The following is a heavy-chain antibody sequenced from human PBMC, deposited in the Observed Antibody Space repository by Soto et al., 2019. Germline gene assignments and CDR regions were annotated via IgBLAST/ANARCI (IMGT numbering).Heavy chain of an antibody. CDR3: ARDDEGSGSRRPNWFDP. J-gene: IGHJ5*02. D-gene: IGHD3-10*01. CDR2: ISSSSSPI. Sequence: EVQLVESGGGLVQPGGSLRLSCAASGFTFSSYSMNWVRQAPGKGLQWVSYISSSSSPIYYADSVKGRFTISRDNAKNSLYLQMNSLRDEDTAVYYCARDDEGSGSRRPNWFDPWGQGTLVTVSS. CDR1: GFTFSSYS. V-gene: IGHV3-48*02.